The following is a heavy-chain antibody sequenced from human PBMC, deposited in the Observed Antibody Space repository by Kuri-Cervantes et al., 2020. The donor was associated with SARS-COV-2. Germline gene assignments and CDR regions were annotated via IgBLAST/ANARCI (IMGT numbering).Heavy chain of an antibody. J-gene: IGHJ4*02. Sequence: GESLKIFCAASGFTFSSYAMHWVRQAPGKGLEWVAVISYDGSNKYSADSVKGRFTISRDNSKNTLYLQTNSLRAEDAAVYYCASSLLWELLPFDYWGQGTLVTVSS. D-gene: IGHD1-26*01. V-gene: IGHV3-30-3*01. CDR2: ISYDGSNK. CDR3: ASSLLWELLPFDY. CDR1: GFTFSSYA.